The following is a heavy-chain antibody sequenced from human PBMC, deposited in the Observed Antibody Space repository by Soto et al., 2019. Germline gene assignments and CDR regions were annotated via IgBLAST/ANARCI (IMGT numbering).Heavy chain of an antibody. J-gene: IGHJ6*02. CDR3: ARGEVATTGPYSMDV. V-gene: IGHV4-59*01. CDR2: IYYSGST. CDR1: GGSISGYY. D-gene: IGHD5-12*01. Sequence: SETLSLTCTVSGGSISGYYWSWVRQPPGKGLEWIGYIYYSGSTNYNPSLKSRVTISVDTSKNQFSLKLSSVTAADTAVDYCARGEVATTGPYSMDVWGQGTTVTVSS.